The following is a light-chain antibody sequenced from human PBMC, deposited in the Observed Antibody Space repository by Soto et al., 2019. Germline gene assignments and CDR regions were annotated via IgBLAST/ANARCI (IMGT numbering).Light chain of an antibody. V-gene: IGLV2-14*01. CDR3: SSYTSSSTYV. CDR1: SSVVGGYNY. CDR2: DVS. Sequence: QSALTQPASVSGSPGQSLTISCTGTSSVVGGYNYVSWYQQHPGKAPKVMIFDVSNRPSGVSDRFSGSKSGNTASLTISGLQAEDEADYYCSSYTSSSTYVFGTGTKVTVL. J-gene: IGLJ1*01.